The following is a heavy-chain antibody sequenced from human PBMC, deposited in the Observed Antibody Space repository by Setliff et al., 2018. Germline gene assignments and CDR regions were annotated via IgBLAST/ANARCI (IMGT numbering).Heavy chain of an antibody. CDR3: ARGGLAAAATH. V-gene: IGHV4-38-2*01. Sequence: SETLSLTCAVSGYSMSSGYYWGWFRRPPGKGLEWIGSIYHSGQTFYNPSLKSRATLSVGTSKNQFSLRLTSVPAADTAVYYCARGGLAAAATHWGQGTLVTVSS. CDR1: GYSMSSGYY. D-gene: IGHD6-13*01. CDR2: IYHSGQT. J-gene: IGHJ4*02.